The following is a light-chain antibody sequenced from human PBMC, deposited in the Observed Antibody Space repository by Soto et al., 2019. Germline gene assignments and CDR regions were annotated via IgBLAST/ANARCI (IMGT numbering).Light chain of an antibody. CDR2: AGS. CDR3: QKYNSAPWT. V-gene: IGKV1-27*01. J-gene: IGKJ1*01. Sequence: DIQMTQSPSSLSASVGDRVTITCRASQVIDNYFAWYQQQPGKVPTLLLYAGSVFQAGVPPRFTGSGSGTDFSLIISSRQPADVATYFCQKYNSAPWTFGQGTKVEIK. CDR1: QVIDNY.